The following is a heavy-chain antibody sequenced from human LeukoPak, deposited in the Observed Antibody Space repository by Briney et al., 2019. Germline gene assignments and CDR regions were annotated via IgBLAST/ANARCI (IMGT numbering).Heavy chain of an antibody. V-gene: IGHV4-59*01. CDR3: ARRDYDFWNGSLGYMDG. Sequence: SETLSLTCTVSGGSISYFYWNWIRQSPGKGLEWIGNVFHSGTTNYNPSLKSRVTISVNMSNNQFSLRLTSVTAADTAVYYCARRDYDFWNGSLGYMDGWGKGTTVTVSS. J-gene: IGHJ6*03. D-gene: IGHD3-3*01. CDR1: GGSISYFY. CDR2: VFHSGTT.